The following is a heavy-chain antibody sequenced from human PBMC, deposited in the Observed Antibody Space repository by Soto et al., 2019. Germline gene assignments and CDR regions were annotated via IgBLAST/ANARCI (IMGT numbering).Heavy chain of an antibody. J-gene: IGHJ3*02. D-gene: IGHD3-10*01. V-gene: IGHV1-18*01. CDR2: ISAYNGNT. Sequence: ASVKVSCKASGYTFTSYGISWVRQAPGQGLEWMGWISAYNGNTNYAQKLQGRVTMTTDTSTSTAYMELRSLRSDDTAVYYCAGGVLWFGELNPPDAFDIWGQGTMVTVSS. CDR1: GYTFTSYG. CDR3: AGGVLWFGELNPPDAFDI.